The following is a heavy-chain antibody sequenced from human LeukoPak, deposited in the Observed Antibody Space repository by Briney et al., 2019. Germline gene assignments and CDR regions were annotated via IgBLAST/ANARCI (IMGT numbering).Heavy chain of an antibody. CDR3: ARNSKLRYFDWFDY. CDR1: GFTFSSYW. J-gene: IGHJ4*02. CDR2: KKQDGSEK. V-gene: IGHV3-7*01. Sequence: PGGSLRLSCAASGFTFSSYWMSWVRQAPGKGLEWVANKKQDGSEKYYVDSVKGRFTISRDNDKNSLYLQMNSLRAEDTAVYYCARNSKLRYFDWFDYWGQGTLVTVSS. D-gene: IGHD3-9*01.